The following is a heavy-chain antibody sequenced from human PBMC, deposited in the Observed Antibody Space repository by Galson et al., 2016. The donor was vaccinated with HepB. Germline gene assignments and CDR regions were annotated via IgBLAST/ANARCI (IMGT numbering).Heavy chain of an antibody. J-gene: IGHJ6*02. Sequence: SLRLSCAASGFTFSSCWMTWVRQAPGKGLEWVANIKQDGSEKDYVDSVKGRFTIARDNAKNSLYLQMNSLRAEDTAVYYCAREGLSDCGDYKYYYYALDVWGQGTTVTVSS. CDR3: AREGLSDCGDYKYYYYALDV. D-gene: IGHD4-17*01. V-gene: IGHV3-7*01. CDR2: IKQDGSEK. CDR1: GFTFSSCW.